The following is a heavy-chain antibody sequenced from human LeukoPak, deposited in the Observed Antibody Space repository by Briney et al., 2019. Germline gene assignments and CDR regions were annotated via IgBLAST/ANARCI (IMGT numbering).Heavy chain of an antibody. CDR1: GGSFSGYY. D-gene: IGHD3-10*01. CDR2: INHSGST. Sequence: SETLSLTCAVYGGSFSGYYWSWIRQPPGKGLEWIGEINHSGSTNYNPSLKSRVTISVDTSKNQFSLKLSSVTAADTAVYYCARHVAAYGSADYRGQGTLVTVSS. CDR3: ARHVAAYGSADY. V-gene: IGHV4-34*01. J-gene: IGHJ4*02.